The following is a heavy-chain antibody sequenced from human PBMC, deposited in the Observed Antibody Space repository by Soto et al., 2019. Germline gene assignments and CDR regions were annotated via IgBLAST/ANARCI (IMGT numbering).Heavy chain of an antibody. CDR2: ISAYNGNT. CDR1: GYTFTSYG. CDR3: ARDAPTRAAQDDY. J-gene: IGHJ4*02. V-gene: IGHV1-18*01. D-gene: IGHD6-13*01. Sequence: QVQLVQSGAEVKKPGASVKVSCKASGYTFTSYGITWVRQAPGQGLEWMGWISAYNGNTNYAEKLQGRVTMTTDTSTSIAYMELRILRSDDTAVYYCARDAPTRAAQDDYWGQGTLVTVSS.